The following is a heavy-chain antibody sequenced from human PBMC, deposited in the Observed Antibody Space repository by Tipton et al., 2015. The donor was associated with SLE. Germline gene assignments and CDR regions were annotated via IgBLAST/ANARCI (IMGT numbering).Heavy chain of an antibody. J-gene: IGHJ2*01. CDR1: GGSISSSSYY. CDR3: ARRLVAAANDWYFGL. Sequence: LRLSCIVSGGSISSSSYYWGWIRQPPGKGLEWIGSIYYSGNTYYNPSLKSRVTISVDTSKNQFSLKLSSVTAADTAVYYCARRLVAAANDWYFGLWGRGTLVTVSS. D-gene: IGHD2-2*01. CDR2: IYYSGNT. V-gene: IGHV4-39*07.